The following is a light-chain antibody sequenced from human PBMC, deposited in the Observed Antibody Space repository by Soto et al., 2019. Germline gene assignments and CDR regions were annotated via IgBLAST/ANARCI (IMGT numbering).Light chain of an antibody. V-gene: IGKV1D-17*01. J-gene: IGKJ3*01. CDR1: QGISNY. CDR3: LQHNSYPPIT. Sequence: NIQMTQSPSAMSASVGDRVTITCQARQGISNYLAWFQQKPGKVPKHLIYAASSLQSGVPSRFSGSGSGTEFTLTISSLQPEDFATYYCLQHNSYPPITFGPGTKVDIK. CDR2: AAS.